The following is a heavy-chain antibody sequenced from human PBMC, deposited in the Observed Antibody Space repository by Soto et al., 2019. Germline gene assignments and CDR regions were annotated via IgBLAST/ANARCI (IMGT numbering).Heavy chain of an antibody. CDR1: GYSFMNYG. CDR2: IHVGNGNT. CDR3: ARKYSSGSFGS. J-gene: IGHJ4*02. Sequence: GASVKVSCKASGYSFMNYGMHWVRQAPGQRLEWMGWIHVGNGNTKYSQKFQGRVTITRDTSASTAYMELNSLRSEDTAVYYCARKYSSGSFGSWGQGTLVTVSS. D-gene: IGHD6-19*01. V-gene: IGHV1-3*01.